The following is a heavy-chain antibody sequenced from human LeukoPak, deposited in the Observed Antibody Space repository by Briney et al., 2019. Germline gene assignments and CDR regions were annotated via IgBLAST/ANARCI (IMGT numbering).Heavy chain of an antibody. J-gene: IGHJ4*02. CDR3: ATYYDFWSGYYFDY. CDR2: ISGSGGST. D-gene: IGHD3-3*01. CDR1: GFTFSSYA. Sequence: PGGSLRLSCAASGFTFSSYAMSWVRQAPGKGLEWVSAISGSGGSTYYADSVKGRFTISRDNSKNTLYLQMDSLRAEGTAVYYCATYYDFWSGYYFDYWGQGTLVTVSS. V-gene: IGHV3-23*01.